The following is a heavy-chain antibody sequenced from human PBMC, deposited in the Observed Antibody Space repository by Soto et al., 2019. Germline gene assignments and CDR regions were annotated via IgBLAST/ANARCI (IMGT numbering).Heavy chain of an antibody. CDR2: IYYSGST. Sequence: SETLSLTCTVSGGSVSSGSYYWSWIRQPPGKGLEWIGYIYYSGSTNYNPSLKSRVTISVDTSKNQFSLKLSSVTAADTAVYYCASISVGATNPGYWGQGTLVTVSS. J-gene: IGHJ4*02. D-gene: IGHD1-26*01. CDR1: GGSVSSGSYY. CDR3: ASISVGATNPGY. V-gene: IGHV4-61*01.